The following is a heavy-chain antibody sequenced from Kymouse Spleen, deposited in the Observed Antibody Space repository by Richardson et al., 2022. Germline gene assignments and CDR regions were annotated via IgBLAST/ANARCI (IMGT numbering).Heavy chain of an antibody. CDR2: ISWNSGSI. D-gene: IGHD3-22*01. Sequence: EVQLVESGGGLVQPGRSLRLSCAASGFTFDDYAMHWVRQAPGKGLEWVSGISWNSGSIGYADSVKGRFTISRDNAKNSLYLQMNSLRAEDTALYYCAKGATMIVVVTSFDYWGQGTLVTVSS. CDR3: AKGATMIVVVTSFDY. CDR1: GFTFDDYA. V-gene: IGHV3-9*01. J-gene: IGHJ4*02.